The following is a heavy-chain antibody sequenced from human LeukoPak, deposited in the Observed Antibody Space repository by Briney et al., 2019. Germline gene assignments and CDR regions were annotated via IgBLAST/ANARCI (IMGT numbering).Heavy chain of an antibody. V-gene: IGHV4-59*01. CDR1: GGSITNYY. Sequence: PSETLSLTCTVSGGSITNYYWSWIRQPPGKGLEWIGYMHHSGSTNYNPSLKSRVTISIDTSKNQFSLKLSSVTAADTAVYYCARSGHTSSWYHSAYYYYGMDVWGQGTTVTVSS. D-gene: IGHD6-13*01. J-gene: IGHJ6*02. CDR2: MHHSGST. CDR3: ARSGHTSSWYHSAYYYYGMDV.